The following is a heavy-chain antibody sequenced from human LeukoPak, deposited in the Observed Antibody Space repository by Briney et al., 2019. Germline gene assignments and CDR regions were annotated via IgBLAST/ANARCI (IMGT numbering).Heavy chain of an antibody. J-gene: IGHJ4*02. Sequence: GASVKVSCKASGYTFSRHDINWVRQATGQGLEWMGWMNPKNGNTGYAQNFQGRVTFTRDTSISTAYMELNNLRSDDTAVYYCARETTTNDGVFDYWGQGTLVIVSS. CDR1: GYTFSRHD. D-gene: IGHD4-11*01. CDR3: ARETTTNDGVFDY. CDR2: MNPKNGNT. V-gene: IGHV1-8*03.